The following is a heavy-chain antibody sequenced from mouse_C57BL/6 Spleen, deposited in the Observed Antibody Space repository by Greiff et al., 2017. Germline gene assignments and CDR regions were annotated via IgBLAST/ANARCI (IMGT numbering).Heavy chain of an antibody. D-gene: IGHD2-4*01. V-gene: IGHV1-54*01. J-gene: IGHJ3*01. CDR2: INPGSGGT. CDR1: GYAFTNYL. CDR3: ARSDDYWFAY. Sequence: QVQLKESGAELVRPGTSVKVSCKASGYAFTNYLIEWVKQRPGQGLEWIGVINPGSGGTNYNEKFKGKATLTADKSSSTAYMQLSSLTSEDSAVXFCARSDDYWFAYWGQGTLVTVSA.